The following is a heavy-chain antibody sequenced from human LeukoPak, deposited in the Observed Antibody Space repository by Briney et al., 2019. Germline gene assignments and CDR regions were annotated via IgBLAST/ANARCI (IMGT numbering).Heavy chain of an antibody. CDR1: GGAISNDNYY. CDR3: ARLSDY. CDR2: INYSGTT. V-gene: IGHV4-39*01. Sequence: SETLSLTCTVSGGAISNDNYYWGWIRQPPGKGLEWIASINYSGTTYYNPSLNSRVSISVDTSKTQLSLRLSSVTAADTAVYYCARLSDYWGQGILVTVSS. J-gene: IGHJ4*02.